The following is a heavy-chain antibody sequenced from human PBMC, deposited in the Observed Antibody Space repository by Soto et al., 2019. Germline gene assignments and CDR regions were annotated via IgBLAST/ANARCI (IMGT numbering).Heavy chain of an antibody. Sequence: DVQLVESGGGLIQPGESLRLSCAAFGLTISGKKYVAWVRQAPGKGLEWVSGLYDVDGSFYADSVRGRFTTSSDSSKTTLYLQMNDLRPDDTAVYYCATWHEREHAYDVWGQGTTVTVSS. CDR3: ATWHEREHAYDV. D-gene: IGHD1-1*01. CDR2: LYDVDGS. J-gene: IGHJ3*01. V-gene: IGHV3-53*01. CDR1: GLTISGKKY.